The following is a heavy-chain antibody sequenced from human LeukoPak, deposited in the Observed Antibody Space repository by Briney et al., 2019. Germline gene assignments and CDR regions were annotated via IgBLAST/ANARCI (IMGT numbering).Heavy chain of an antibody. V-gene: IGHV1-18*01. CDR2: ISAYNGNT. Sequence: ASVKVSCKASGYTFTSYGISWVRQAPGQGLEWMAWISAYNGNTNYAQKLQGRVTMTTDTSTSTAYMELRSLRSDDTAVYYCAKSLYSGSYTGLDYWGQGTLVTVSS. CDR1: GYTFTSYG. J-gene: IGHJ4*02. CDR3: AKSLYSGSYTGLDY. D-gene: IGHD1-26*01.